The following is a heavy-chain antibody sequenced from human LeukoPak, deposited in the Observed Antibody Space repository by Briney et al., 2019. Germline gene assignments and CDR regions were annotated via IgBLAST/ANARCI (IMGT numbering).Heavy chain of an antibody. J-gene: IGHJ4*02. V-gene: IGHV2-5*02. Sequence: SGPTLVKPTQALTLTCTFSGFSLSTSGVGVGWIRQPPGKALEWLALIYWDDDKRYSPSLKSRLTITKDTSKNQVVLTMTNMDPVDTATYYCAHWTGGDDSSDYYPYYFDYWGQGTLVTVSS. CDR2: IYWDDDK. CDR3: AHWTGGDDSSDYYPYYFDY. CDR1: GFSLSTSGVG. D-gene: IGHD3-22*01.